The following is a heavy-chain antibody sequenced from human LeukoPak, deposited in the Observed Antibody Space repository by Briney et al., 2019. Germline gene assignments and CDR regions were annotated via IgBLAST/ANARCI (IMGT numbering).Heavy chain of an antibody. Sequence: ASVKVSCKVSGYTLTELSMHWVRQAPGKGLEWMGGFDPEDGETIYAQKFQGRVTMTEDTSTDTAYMGLSSLRSEDTAVYYCATVNLGSSWFDYWGQGTLVTVSS. V-gene: IGHV1-24*01. D-gene: IGHD6-13*01. CDR1: GYTLTELS. J-gene: IGHJ4*02. CDR3: ATVNLGSSWFDY. CDR2: FDPEDGET.